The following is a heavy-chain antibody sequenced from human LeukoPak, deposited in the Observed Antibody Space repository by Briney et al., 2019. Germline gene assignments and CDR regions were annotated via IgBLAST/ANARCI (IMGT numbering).Heavy chain of an antibody. CDR2: IYYSGST. D-gene: IGHD3-10*01. CDR1: GGSISSSSYY. J-gene: IGHJ5*02. CDR3: ARDGPSRITMVRGVHGWFDP. V-gene: IGHV4-39*07. Sequence: SETLSLTCTVSGGSISSSSYYWGWIRQPPGKGLEWIGSIYYSGSTYYNPSLKSRVTISVDTSKNQFSLKLSSVTAADTAVYYCARDGPSRITMVRGVHGWFDPWGQGTLVTVSS.